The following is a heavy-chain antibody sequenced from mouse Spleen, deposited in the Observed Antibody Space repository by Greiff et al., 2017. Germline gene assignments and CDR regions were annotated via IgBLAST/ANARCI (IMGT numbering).Heavy chain of an antibody. CDR1: GYAFTNYL. CDR3: ARGDYYGSYFDY. Sequence: QVQLQQSGAELVRPGTSVKVSCKASGYAFTNYLIEWVKQRPGQGLEWIGVINPGSGGTIYNEKFKGKATLTADKSSSTAYMQLSSLTSEDSAVYFCARGDYYGSYFDYWGQGTTLTVSS. J-gene: IGHJ2*01. V-gene: IGHV1-54*01. CDR2: INPGSGGT. D-gene: IGHD1-1*01.